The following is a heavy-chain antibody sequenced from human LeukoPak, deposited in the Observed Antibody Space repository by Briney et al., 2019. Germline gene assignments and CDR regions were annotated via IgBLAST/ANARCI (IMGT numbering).Heavy chain of an antibody. V-gene: IGHV3-7*01. CDR3: ARALAVSGTGY. CDR2: IKEDGSEK. D-gene: IGHD6-19*01. J-gene: IGHJ4*02. CDR1: GFSFSDFD. Sequence: AGGSLRLSCATSGFSFSDFDMHWVRQAPGKGLEWVANIKEDGSEKYYVDSVKGRFTISRDNAKNLMYLQMNSLRVEDTAVYYCARALAVSGTGYWGQRTLATVSS.